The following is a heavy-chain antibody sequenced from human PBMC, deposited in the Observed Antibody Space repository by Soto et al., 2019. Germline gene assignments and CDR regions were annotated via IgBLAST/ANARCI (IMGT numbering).Heavy chain of an antibody. CDR2: IYYSGST. CDR3: ARGHYDFWSGYLL. D-gene: IGHD3-3*01. CDR1: GGSISSYY. Sequence: SETLSLTCTVSGGSISSYYWSWIRQPPGKGLEWIGYIYYSGSTNYNPSLKSRVTISVDTSKNQFSLKLSSVTAADTAVYCCARGHYDFWSGYLLWGQGTLVTVPQ. V-gene: IGHV4-59*01. J-gene: IGHJ4*02.